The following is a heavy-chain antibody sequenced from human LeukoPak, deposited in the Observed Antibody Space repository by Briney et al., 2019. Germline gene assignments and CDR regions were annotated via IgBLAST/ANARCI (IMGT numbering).Heavy chain of an antibody. D-gene: IGHD3-10*01. CDR1: GFTFSDAW. Sequence: PGGSLRLSCAASGFTFSDAWMSWVRQAPGKGLEWVGRIKSETDGGTTDYAAPVKGRFTISRDDSKNTLYLQMNSLQTEDTAVYYCTGELSYYSMDVWGQGTTVTVSS. CDR2: IKSETDGGTT. CDR3: TGELSYYSMDV. V-gene: IGHV3-15*01. J-gene: IGHJ6*02.